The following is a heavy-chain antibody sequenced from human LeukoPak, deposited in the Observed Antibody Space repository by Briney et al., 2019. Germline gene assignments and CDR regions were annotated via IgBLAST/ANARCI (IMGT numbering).Heavy chain of an antibody. CDR3: ASRRRFGTLDY. CDR2: INTNTGNP. V-gene: IGHV7-4-1*02. Sequence: ASVKVSCKASGYTFTGYYIHWVRQAPGQGLEWMGWINTNTGNPTYAQGFTGRFVFSLDTSVSTAYLQISSLKAEDTAVYYCASRRRFGTLDYWGQGTLVTVSS. CDR1: GYTFTGYY. D-gene: IGHD3-10*01. J-gene: IGHJ4*02.